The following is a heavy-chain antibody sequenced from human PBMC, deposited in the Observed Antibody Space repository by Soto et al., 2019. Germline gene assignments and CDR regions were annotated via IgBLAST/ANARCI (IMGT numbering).Heavy chain of an antibody. V-gene: IGHV2-5*02. D-gene: IGHD6-13*01. CDR2: IYWDDDK. CDR1: GFSLSTSGVG. CDR3: AHIYRSIWSLSYFYL. J-gene: IGHJ2*01. Sequence: QITLKESGPTLVKPTQTLTLTCTFSGFSLSTSGVGVGWIRQPPGKALEWLALIYWDDDKRSSPSLKSILTITHDTSKNHVLLTMTHMHPVDTATYYFAHIYRSIWSLSYFYLFARGTLVTVSS.